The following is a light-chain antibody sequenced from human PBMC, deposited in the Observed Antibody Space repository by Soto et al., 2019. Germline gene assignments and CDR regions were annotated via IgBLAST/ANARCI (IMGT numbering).Light chain of an antibody. CDR2: DVT. J-gene: IGLJ2*01. V-gene: IGLV2-11*01. Sequence: QSVLTQPRSVSRSPGQSVTISCTGTSSNVGIYNYVSWYQQNPGKAPKFMIYDVTKRPSGVPDRFSGSKSGNTASLTISGLQAEDEADYYCCSYAGSSTFGVFGGGTKVTVL. CDR1: SSNVGIYNY. CDR3: CSYAGSSTFGV.